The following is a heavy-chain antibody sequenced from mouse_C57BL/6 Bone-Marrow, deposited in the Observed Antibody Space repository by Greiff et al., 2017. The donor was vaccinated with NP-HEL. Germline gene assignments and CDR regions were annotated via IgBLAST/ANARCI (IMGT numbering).Heavy chain of an antibody. J-gene: IGHJ1*03. CDR1: GYTFTDYE. CDR3: TRSNWDGRYFDV. D-gene: IGHD4-1*01. CDR2: IDPETGGT. Sequence: QVQLQQSGAELVRPGASVTLSCKASGYTFTDYEMHWVKQTPVHGLEWIGAIDPETGGTAYNQKFKGKAILTADKSSSTAYMELRSLTSEDSAVYYCTRSNWDGRYFDVWGTGTTVTVSS. V-gene: IGHV1-15*01.